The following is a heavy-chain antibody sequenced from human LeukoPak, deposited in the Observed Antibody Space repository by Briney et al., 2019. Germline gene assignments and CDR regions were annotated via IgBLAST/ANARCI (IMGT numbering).Heavy chain of an antibody. D-gene: IGHD3-10*01. Sequence: PGGSLRLSCAASGLTFSSYAMHWVRQAPGKGLEWVAVISYDGSNKYYADSVKGRFTISRDNSKNTLYLQMNSLRAEDTAVYYCAMDTMVRGVRNAFDIWGQGTMVTVSS. V-gene: IGHV3-30-3*01. J-gene: IGHJ3*02. CDR1: GLTFSSYA. CDR2: ISYDGSNK. CDR3: AMDTMVRGVRNAFDI.